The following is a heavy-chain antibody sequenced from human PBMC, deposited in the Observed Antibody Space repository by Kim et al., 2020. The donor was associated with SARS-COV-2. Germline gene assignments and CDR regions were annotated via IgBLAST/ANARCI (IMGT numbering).Heavy chain of an antibody. D-gene: IGHD3-10*01. Sequence: YAESVKSRTTINPDPSKNQFSLPLNSVTPDDSAVYYCARLDFQLFSAYDSWGQGTLVAVSS. CDR3: ARLDFQLFSAYDS. J-gene: IGHJ5*01. V-gene: IGHV6-1*01.